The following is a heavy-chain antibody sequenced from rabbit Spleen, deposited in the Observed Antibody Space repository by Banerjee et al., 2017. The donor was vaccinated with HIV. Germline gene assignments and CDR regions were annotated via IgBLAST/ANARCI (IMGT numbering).Heavy chain of an antibody. CDR2: VVSSSDIT. CDR1: GFSFSSNYY. V-gene: IGHV1S45*01. Sequence: QQQLEESGGGLVKPEGSLTLTCTASGFSFSSNYYICWVRQAPGKGLEWIGGVVSSSDITNYAGWAKGRFTFSKTSSTTMTLQMTSLTAADTATYFCARGGYGGHIYAMGLWGQGTLVTVS. D-gene: IGHD4-2*01. J-gene: IGHJ4*01. CDR3: ARGGYGGHIYAMGL.